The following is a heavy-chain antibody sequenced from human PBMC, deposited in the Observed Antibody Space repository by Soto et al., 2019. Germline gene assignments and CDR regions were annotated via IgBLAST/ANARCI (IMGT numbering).Heavy chain of an antibody. CDR1: GFTFSNAW. D-gene: IGHD2-15*01. CDR2: IKSKTDGGTT. Sequence: NPGGSLRLSCAASGFTFSNAWMSWVRQAPGKGLEWVGRIKSKTDGGTTDYAAPVKGRFTISRDDSKNTLYLQMNSLKTEDTAVYYCTTRLVVVAARYGMDVWGQGTTVTVSS. J-gene: IGHJ6*02. V-gene: IGHV3-15*01. CDR3: TTRLVVVAARYGMDV.